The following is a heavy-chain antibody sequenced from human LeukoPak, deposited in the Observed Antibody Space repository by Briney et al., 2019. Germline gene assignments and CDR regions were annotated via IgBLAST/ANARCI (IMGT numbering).Heavy chain of an antibody. Sequence: SETLSLTCAVYGGSFSGYYWGWIRQPPGKGLEWIGEINHSGGTNYNPSLKSRVTISVDTSKNQFSLKLSSVTAADTAVYYCARAGRPGIAAAGKIWFDPWGQGTLVTVSS. CDR2: INHSGGT. CDR3: ARAGRPGIAAAGKIWFDP. D-gene: IGHD6-13*01. J-gene: IGHJ5*02. CDR1: GGSFSGYY. V-gene: IGHV4-34*01.